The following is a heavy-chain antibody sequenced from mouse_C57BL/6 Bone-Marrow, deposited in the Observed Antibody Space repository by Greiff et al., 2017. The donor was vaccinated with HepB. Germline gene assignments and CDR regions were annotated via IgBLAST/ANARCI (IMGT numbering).Heavy chain of an antibody. CDR2: INPYNGGT. Sequence: VQLQQSGPVLVKPGASVKMSCKASGYTFTDYYMNWVKQSHGKSLEWIGVINPYNGGTSYNQKFKGKATLTVDKSSSTAYMELNSLTSEDSAVYYCARGGAYYSKPNWYFDVWGTGTTVTVSS. D-gene: IGHD2-5*01. V-gene: IGHV1-19*01. J-gene: IGHJ1*03. CDR3: ARGGAYYSKPNWYFDV. CDR1: GYTFTDYY.